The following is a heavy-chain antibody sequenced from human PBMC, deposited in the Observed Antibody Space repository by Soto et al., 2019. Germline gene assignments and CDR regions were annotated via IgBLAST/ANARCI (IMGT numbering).Heavy chain of an antibody. Sequence: QVQLVQSGAEVKKPGSSVKVSCKASGGTFSSYSINWVRQAPGQGLEWMGEIIPISGTANYAQKFQGRVTITPDESTSTAYMELSSLRSEDTAVYYCARDGGRHSGGIDYWGQGTLVTVSS. CDR1: GGTFSSYS. J-gene: IGHJ4*02. D-gene: IGHD1-26*01. CDR3: ARDGGRHSGGIDY. V-gene: IGHV1-69*01. CDR2: IIPISGTA.